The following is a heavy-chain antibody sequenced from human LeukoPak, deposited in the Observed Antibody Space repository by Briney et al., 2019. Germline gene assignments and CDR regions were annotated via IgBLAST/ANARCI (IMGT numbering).Heavy chain of an antibody. Sequence: SETLSLTCAVSGGSISSGGYSWSWIRQPPGKGLEWIGYIYHSGSTYYNPSLKSRVTISVDRSKNQFSLKLSSVTAADTAVYYCARALAAAGTDAFDIWGQGTMVTVSS. CDR3: ARALAAAGTDAFDI. CDR1: GGSISSGGYS. V-gene: IGHV4-30-2*01. D-gene: IGHD6-13*01. CDR2: IYHSGST. J-gene: IGHJ3*02.